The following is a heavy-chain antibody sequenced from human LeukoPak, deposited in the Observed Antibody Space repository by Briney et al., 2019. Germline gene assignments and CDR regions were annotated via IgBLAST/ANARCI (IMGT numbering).Heavy chain of an antibody. CDR2: ISSSSSYI. D-gene: IGHD1-26*01. Sequence: GGSLRLSCAASGFTFSSYSMNWVRQAPGKGLEWVSSISSSSSYIYYADSVKGRFTISRDNSQNTLYLQMNSLRAEDTAVYYCARGEASLGYFDYWGQGTLVTVSS. CDR3: ARGEASLGYFDY. J-gene: IGHJ4*02. V-gene: IGHV3-21*04. CDR1: GFTFSSYS.